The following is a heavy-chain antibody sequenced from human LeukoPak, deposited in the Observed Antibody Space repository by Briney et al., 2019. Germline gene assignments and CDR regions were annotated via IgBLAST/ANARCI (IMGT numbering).Heavy chain of an antibody. D-gene: IGHD2-15*01. CDR2: INPSGGST. CDR1: GYTFTSYY. CDR3: ARVISYCSGGSCYSYYFDY. V-gene: IGHV1-46*01. J-gene: IGHJ4*02. Sequence: ASVKVSCKASGYTFTSYYMHWVRQAPGQGLEWMGIINPSGGSTSYAQKFQGRVTMTRNTSISTAYMELSSLRSEDTAVYYCARVISYCSGGSCYSYYFDYWGQGTLVTVSS.